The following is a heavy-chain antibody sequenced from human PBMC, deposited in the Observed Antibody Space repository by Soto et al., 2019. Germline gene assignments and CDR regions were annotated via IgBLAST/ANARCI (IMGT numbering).Heavy chain of an antibody. Sequence: GGSLRLSCAASGFTFSSYAMSWVRQAPGKGLEWVSAISGSGGSTYYEVTVKGRFTISRDNSKNTLYLQMNSLRAEDTAVYYCAKLPWGLHLGELSCCFDYWGQGTLVTVSS. CDR2: ISGSGGST. CDR1: GFTFSSYA. D-gene: IGHD3-16*02. V-gene: IGHV3-23*01. J-gene: IGHJ4*02. CDR3: AKLPWGLHLGELSCCFDY.